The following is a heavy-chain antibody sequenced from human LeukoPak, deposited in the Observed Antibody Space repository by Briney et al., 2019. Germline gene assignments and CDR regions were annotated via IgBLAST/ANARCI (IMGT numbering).Heavy chain of an antibody. CDR2: IWYDGSNK. V-gene: IGHV3-33*01. D-gene: IGHD5-18*01. Sequence: PGGSLRLSCAASGFTFRSYDMHWVRQAPGTGLEWVGVIWYDGSNKYYGDSVEGRFTISRDNSKNTLFLQMNSTRAEDTAVYYCAREGTAMTTYYAMDVWGQGTTVTVSS. CDR1: GFTFRSYD. CDR3: AREGTAMTTYYAMDV. J-gene: IGHJ6*02.